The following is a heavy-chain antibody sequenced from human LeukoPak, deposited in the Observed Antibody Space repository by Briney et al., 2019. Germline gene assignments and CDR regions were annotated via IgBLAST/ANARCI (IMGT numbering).Heavy chain of an antibody. D-gene: IGHD6-13*01. CDR2: ITTTDRTI. V-gene: IGHV3-11*01. J-gene: IGHJ4*02. CDR1: GFTFSDYY. CDR3: ARVRSSWTKIDY. Sequence: GGSLRLSCAVSGFTFSDYYMSWIRQAPGKGLEWVSYITTTDRTIYYATSVKGRFTISRDNAQNSLYLQMNSLRAEDTAVYYCARVRSSWTKIDYWGQGTLVTVSS.